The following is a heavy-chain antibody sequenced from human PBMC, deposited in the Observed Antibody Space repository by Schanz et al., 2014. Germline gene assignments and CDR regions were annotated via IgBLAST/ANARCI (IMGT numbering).Heavy chain of an antibody. CDR2: IDPSDSYT. V-gene: IGHV5-10-1*03. D-gene: IGHD2-21*02. CDR3: ARHAQGNYGGNSRADDY. CDR1: GYSFTTYW. Sequence: EVQLVQSGAEVKKPGESLRISCQASGYSFTTYWISWVRPMPGKGLEWMGRIDPSDSYTNYGPSFRGHITISADNSIATAYLQWSSLKASDSATYFCARHAQGNYGGNSRADDYWGQGTLVTVSS. J-gene: IGHJ4*02.